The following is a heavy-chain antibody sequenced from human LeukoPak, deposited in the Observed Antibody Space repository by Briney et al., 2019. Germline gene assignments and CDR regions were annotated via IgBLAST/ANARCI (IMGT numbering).Heavy chain of an antibody. CDR2: IQNDGSNK. CDR3: AKDRIVLVTATFDY. Sequence: AGGSLRLSCAASGFTFSLYGIHWVRQAPGKGLEWVAFIQNDGSNKYYADSVKGRFTISRDNSKNTLYLQMNSLRPDATAMYYYAKDRIVLVTATFDYWGQGTLVTVSS. D-gene: IGHD2-21*02. CDR1: GFTFSLYG. V-gene: IGHV3-30*02. J-gene: IGHJ4*02.